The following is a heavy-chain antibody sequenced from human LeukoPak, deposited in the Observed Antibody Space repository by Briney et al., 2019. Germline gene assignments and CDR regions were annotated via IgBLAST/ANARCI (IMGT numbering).Heavy chain of an antibody. CDR3: ATGIYFDF. CDR2: VKSKPNGETI. J-gene: IGHJ4*02. V-gene: IGHV3-15*01. Sequence: GGSLRLSCVGSGYTFSNAWMSWVRQAPGKGLEWVARVKSKPNGETIDYAAPVKGRFTISRDDSKNTVYLQMNSLKTEDTAVYYCATGIYFDFWGRGTLVTVSS. CDR1: GYTFSNAW.